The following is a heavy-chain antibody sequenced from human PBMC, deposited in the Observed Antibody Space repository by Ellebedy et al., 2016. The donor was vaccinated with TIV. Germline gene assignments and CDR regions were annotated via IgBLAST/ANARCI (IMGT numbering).Heavy chain of an antibody. CDR1: GGSISSYY. V-gene: IGHV4-59*12. D-gene: IGHD3-10*01. CDR3: ARGYYYGSGNSRFAY. J-gene: IGHJ4*02. CDR2: IYYSGST. Sequence: MPSETLSLTCTVSGGSISSYYWSWIRQPQGKGLEWIGYIYYSGSTNYNPSLKSRVTISVDTSKNQFSLKLSSVTAADTAVYYCARGYYYGSGNSRFAYWGQGTLVTVSS.